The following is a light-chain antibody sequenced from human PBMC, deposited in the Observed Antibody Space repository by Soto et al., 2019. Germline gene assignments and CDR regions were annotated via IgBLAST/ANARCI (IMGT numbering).Light chain of an antibody. CDR3: QQYKSYPRT. CDR1: QDIGSS. J-gene: IGKJ1*01. Sequence: DIQMTQSPSSLSVSVGDRVTITCRASQDIGSSLGWFQQKPGKAPKSLIYAASTLQVGVPSRFSSSGSGTDFILTISSLQPEDFATYYCQQYKSYPRTFGQGTKVEIK. CDR2: AAS. V-gene: IGKV1-16*01.